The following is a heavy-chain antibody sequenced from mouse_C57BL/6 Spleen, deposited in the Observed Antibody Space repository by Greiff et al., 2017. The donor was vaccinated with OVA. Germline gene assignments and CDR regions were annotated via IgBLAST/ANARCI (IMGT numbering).Heavy chain of an antibody. CDR3: ARAPAYYSNYLYYFDY. J-gene: IGHJ2*01. CDR1: GYTYTSYW. D-gene: IGHD2-5*01. CDR2: IDPSDSYT. Sequence: QVQLQQPGAELVRPGTTVKLSCKASGYTYTSYWIHWVKQRPGQGLEWIGVIDPSDSYTNYNQKFKGKATLTVDTYSSTAYMQLSSLTSEDSAVYYCARAPAYYSNYLYYFDYWGQGTTLTVSS. V-gene: IGHV1-59*01.